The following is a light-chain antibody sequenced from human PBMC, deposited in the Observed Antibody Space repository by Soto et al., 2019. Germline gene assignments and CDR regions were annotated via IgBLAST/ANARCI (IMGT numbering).Light chain of an antibody. CDR3: QQRSNWPPT. J-gene: IGKJ4*01. CDR1: QSVASRN. Sequence: IVLTHSQGSLSLSPGERATLSFSSSQSVASRNLAWYQQKPGQAPRLLIYDASNRATGIPARFSGSGSGTDFTLTISSLEPEDFAVYYCQQRSNWPPTFGGGTKVDIK. CDR2: DAS. V-gene: IGKV3-11*01.